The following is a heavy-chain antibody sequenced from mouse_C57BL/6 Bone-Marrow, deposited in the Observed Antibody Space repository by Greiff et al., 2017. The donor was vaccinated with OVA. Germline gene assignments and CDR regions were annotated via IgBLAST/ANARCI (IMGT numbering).Heavy chain of an antibody. CDR2: IFPGSGST. CDR3: EDMGYYSSSYAMDY. J-gene: IGHJ4*01. D-gene: IGHD1-1*01. Sequence: VTLMESGPELVKPGASVKLSCKASGYTFTDYYINWVKQRPGQGLEWIGWIFPGSGSTYYNEKFKGKATLTVDTSSRTAYMLRSRLTSEYSAVNICEDMGYYSSSYAMDYWGQGTSVTVSS. CDR1: GYTFTDYY. V-gene: IGHV1-75*01.